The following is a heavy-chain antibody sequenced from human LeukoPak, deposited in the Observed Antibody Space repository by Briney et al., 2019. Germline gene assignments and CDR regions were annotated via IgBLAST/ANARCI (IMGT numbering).Heavy chain of an antibody. J-gene: IGHJ4*02. CDR3: DPHDSSSHF. Sequence: GRSLRLSCAASGFTFSSYGMHWVRQAPGKGLEWVAVIWYDGSNKYYADSVKGRFTISRDNSKSTLYLQMNSLRDEDTAVYYCDPHDSSSHFWGQGTLVTVSS. D-gene: IGHD6-6*01. CDR1: GFTFSSYG. CDR2: IWYDGSNK. V-gene: IGHV3-30*19.